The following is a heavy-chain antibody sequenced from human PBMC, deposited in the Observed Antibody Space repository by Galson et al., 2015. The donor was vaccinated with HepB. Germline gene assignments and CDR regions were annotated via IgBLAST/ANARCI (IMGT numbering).Heavy chain of an antibody. CDR2: ISSSSTTI. CDR1: GFTFSNSS. CDR3: ARALGGYCSGGSCSPFYGMDV. D-gene: IGHD2-15*01. V-gene: IGHV3-48*01. Sequence: SLRLSCAASGFTFSNSSVNWVRQAPGKGLEWLSHISSSSTTIYYADSVKGRFTISRDNAKNSLYLEMNSLRAEDTAVYYCARALGGYCSGGSCSPFYGMDVWGQGTTVTVSS. J-gene: IGHJ6*02.